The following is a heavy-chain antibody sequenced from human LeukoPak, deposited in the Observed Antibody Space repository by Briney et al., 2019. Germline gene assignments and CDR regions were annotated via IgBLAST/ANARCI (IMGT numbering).Heavy chain of an antibody. Sequence: ASVKASCKASGYTFTDYYMHWVRQAPGQGLEWMGRINPNSGGGTNYAQKFQGRVTMTRDTSISTAYMELSRLRSDDTAVYYCVRIINGWYYFDYWGQGTLVTVSS. CDR2: INPNSGGGT. D-gene: IGHD6-19*01. CDR1: GYTFTDYY. V-gene: IGHV1-2*06. CDR3: VRIINGWYYFDY. J-gene: IGHJ4*02.